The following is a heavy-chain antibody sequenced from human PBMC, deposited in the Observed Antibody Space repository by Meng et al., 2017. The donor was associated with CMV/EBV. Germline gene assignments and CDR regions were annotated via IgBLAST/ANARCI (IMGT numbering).Heavy chain of an antibody. CDR2: IYHSGST. V-gene: IGHV4-38-2*02. J-gene: IGHJ4*02. D-gene: IGHD1-26*01. Sequence: SETLSLTCTVSGYSISSGYYWGWIRQPPGKGLEWIGSIYHSGSTYYNPSLKSRVTISVDTSKNQFSLKLSSVTAADTGVYYCARVGGSLPDYWGQGTLVTVSS. CDR1: GYSISSGYY. CDR3: ARVGGSLPDY.